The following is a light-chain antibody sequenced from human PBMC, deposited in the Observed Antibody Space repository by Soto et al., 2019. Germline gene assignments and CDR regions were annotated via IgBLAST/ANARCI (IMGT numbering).Light chain of an antibody. J-gene: IGKJ2*01. CDR1: QSISDW. CDR3: QEYKSAT. CDR2: DAS. V-gene: IGKV1-5*01. Sequence: DIQMTQSPSTLSAPVGDRVTITCRASQSISDWLAWYQQIPGRAPKLLIYDASTLQSGVPSRFSGSGSGTEFILTICSLQPDDSATYYCQEYKSATFGQGTKLQIK.